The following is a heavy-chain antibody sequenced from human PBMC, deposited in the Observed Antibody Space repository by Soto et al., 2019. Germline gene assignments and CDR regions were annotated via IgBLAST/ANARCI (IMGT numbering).Heavy chain of an antibody. V-gene: IGHV4-34*01. J-gene: IGHJ6*02. Sequence: SETLSLTCAVYGGSFSGYYWSWIRQPPGKGLEWIGEINHSGSTNYNPSLKSRVTISVDTSKNQFSLKLSSVTAADTAVYYCARGGPRAWYYYGMDVWGQGTTVTVSS. CDR3: ARGGPRAWYYYGMDV. CDR2: INHSGST. CDR1: GGSFSGYY.